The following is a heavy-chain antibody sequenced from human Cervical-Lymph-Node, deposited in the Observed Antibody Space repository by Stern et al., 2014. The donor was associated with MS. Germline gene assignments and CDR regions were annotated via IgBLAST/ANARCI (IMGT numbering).Heavy chain of an antibody. D-gene: IGHD3-10*01. CDR2: FDPEDGET. J-gene: IGHJ4*02. CDR1: GHPLSELA. Sequence: QVQLVQSGAEVKKPGASVTVSCNVAGHPLSELAMHWLRQLPTRVLEWMGQFDPEDGETVYAQQFQGRLSMTEDTSTGTAYMTLTALRSEGTAVYYGATDRGVKWGPGTLVTVSS. CDR3: ATDRGVK. V-gene: IGHV1-24*01.